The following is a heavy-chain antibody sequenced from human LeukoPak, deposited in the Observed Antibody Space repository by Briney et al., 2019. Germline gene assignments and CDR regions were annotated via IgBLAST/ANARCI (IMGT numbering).Heavy chain of an antibody. V-gene: IGHV4-34*01. CDR2: INHSGST. D-gene: IGHD3-22*01. CDR3: AGDGYYDSSGYYGHGY. J-gene: IGHJ4*02. Sequence: SETLSLTCAVYGGSFSGYYWSWIRQPPGKGLEWIGEINHSGSTNYNPSLKSRVTISVDTSKNQFSLKLSSVTAADTAVYYCAGDGYYDSSGYYGHGYWGQGTLVTVSS. CDR1: GGSFSGYY.